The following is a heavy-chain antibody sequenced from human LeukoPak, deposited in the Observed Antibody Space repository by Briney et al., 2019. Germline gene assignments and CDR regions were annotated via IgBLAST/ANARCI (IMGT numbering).Heavy chain of an antibody. CDR3: ARHGGIAVAGDAFDI. V-gene: IGHV4-31*03. CDR2: IYYSGST. J-gene: IGHJ3*02. Sequence: PSETLSLTCTVSGGSISSGGYYWSWIRQHPGKGLEWIGYIYYSGSTYYNPSLKSRVTISVDTSKNQFSLKLSSVTAADTAVYYCARHGGIAVAGDAFDIWGQGTMVTVSS. CDR1: GGSISSGGYY. D-gene: IGHD6-19*01.